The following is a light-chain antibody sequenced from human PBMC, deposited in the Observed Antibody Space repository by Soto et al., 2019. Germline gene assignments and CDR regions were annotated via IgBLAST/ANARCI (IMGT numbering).Light chain of an antibody. V-gene: IGKV4-1*01. J-gene: IGKJ1*01. CDR1: QSVLYSSNNKNY. CDR3: QQYYITPRT. CDR2: WAS. Sequence: DIGMTQSPDSLAVSLGERATINCKSSQSVLYSSNNKNYLAWYQQKPGQPPKLLIYWASTRESGVPDRFSGSGSGTDFTLTISSLQAEDVAVYYCQQYYITPRTFGQGTKVDI.